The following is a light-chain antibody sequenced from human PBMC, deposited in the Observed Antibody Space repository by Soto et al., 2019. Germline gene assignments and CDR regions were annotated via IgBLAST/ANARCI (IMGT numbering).Light chain of an antibody. CDR3: QQLGGFPLT. CDR2: TAS. CDR1: QGIITD. Sequence: DIQMTQSPSTLPASVGDRVTITSRSSQGIITDLAWYQQKPGKAPNLLIYTASTLQTGVPSRLSGSALGTEFALTISRLQSEDFATYYCQQLGGFPLTFCQGRRLEIK. V-gene: IGKV1-9*01. J-gene: IGKJ5*01.